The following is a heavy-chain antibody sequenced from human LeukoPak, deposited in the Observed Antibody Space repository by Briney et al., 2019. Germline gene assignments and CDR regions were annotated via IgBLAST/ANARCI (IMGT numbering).Heavy chain of an antibody. V-gene: IGHV1-8*01. D-gene: IGHD7-27*01. CDR1: GYTFTSYD. CDR3: ARRPPNWGYDY. CDR2: MCPNSGDT. J-gene: IGHJ4*02. Sequence: ASVKVSCKASGYTFTSYDFNWVRQATGQRPEWMGWMCPNSGDTGHAQKFQDRVTMTRNTSISTAYMELSRLRTDATAVSYCARRPPNWGYDYWGPGTLVTVSS.